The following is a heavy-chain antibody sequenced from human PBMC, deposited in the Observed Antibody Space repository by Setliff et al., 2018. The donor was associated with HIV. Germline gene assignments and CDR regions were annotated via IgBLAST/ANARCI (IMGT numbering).Heavy chain of an antibody. CDR1: GYTFTGYY. Sequence: ASVKVSCKASGYTFTGYYMHWVRQAPGQGLEWMGRINPNSGGTNYAQKFQGRVTMTRDTSISTAYMELSRLRSDDTAVYYCARVKAPALYYYMDVWGKGTTVTVSS. CDR2: INPNSGGT. J-gene: IGHJ6*03. V-gene: IGHV1-2*06. CDR3: ARVKAPALYYYMDV. D-gene: IGHD3-16*02.